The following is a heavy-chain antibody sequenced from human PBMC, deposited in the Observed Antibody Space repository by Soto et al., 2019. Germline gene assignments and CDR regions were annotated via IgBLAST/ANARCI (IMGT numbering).Heavy chain of an antibody. CDR1: GGSISSSSYY. CDR2: IYYSGST. D-gene: IGHD3-3*01. V-gene: IGHV4-39*01. J-gene: IGHJ5*02. CDR3: ARHSITIFGVVTLGGQLFS. Sequence: QLQVQESGPGLVKPSETLSLTCTVSGGSISSSSYYWGWIRQPPGRGLEWIGNIYYSGSTYYNPSLKSRVTISIDTSKNQFSLKLSSVTAADTAVYYCARHSITIFGVVTLGGQLFSWGQGTLVTVSS.